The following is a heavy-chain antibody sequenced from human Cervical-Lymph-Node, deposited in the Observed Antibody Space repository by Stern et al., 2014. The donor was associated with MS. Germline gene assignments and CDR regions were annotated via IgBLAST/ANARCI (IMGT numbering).Heavy chain of an antibody. CDR2: ISSSSSII. CDR3: ARNKSSWHYFDY. D-gene: IGHD6-13*01. Sequence: VQLVESGGGLVKPGGSLRLSCAASGFTFNYYSMNWVRQAPGKGLEWVSSISSSSSIIYYADSVKGRFTISRDNAKNSLYLQMNSLRAKDTAVYYCARNKSSWHYFDYWGQGTLVTVSS. J-gene: IGHJ4*02. V-gene: IGHV3-21*01. CDR1: GFTFNYYS.